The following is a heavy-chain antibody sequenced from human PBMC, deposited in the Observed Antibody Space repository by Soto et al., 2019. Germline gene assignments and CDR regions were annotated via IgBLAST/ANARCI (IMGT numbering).Heavy chain of an antibody. CDR3: ARDPVAGTYFDY. D-gene: IGHD6-19*01. Sequence: QVQLVQSGAEVKKPGASVKVSCKASGYTFTTYGISWVRQAPGQGLEWMGWINAYNGNTNYAQKFQGRVTMTTHTSTSTAYMELRSVRSDDTAVYYCARDPVAGTYFDYWGQGTLVTVSS. CDR1: GYTFTTYG. CDR2: INAYNGNT. V-gene: IGHV1-18*01. J-gene: IGHJ4*02.